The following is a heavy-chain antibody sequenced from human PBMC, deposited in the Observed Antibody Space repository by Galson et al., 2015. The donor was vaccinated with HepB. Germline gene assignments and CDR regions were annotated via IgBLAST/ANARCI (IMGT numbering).Heavy chain of an antibody. J-gene: IGHJ6*03. CDR3: AQFDLGLRFSEGPSRRSHYYMDV. D-gene: IGHD3-3*01. V-gene: IGHV2-5*02. CDR2: IYWDDDK. Sequence: PALVKPTQTLTLTCTFSGFSLSTTGVGVGWIRQPPGKGLEWPALIYWDDDKRYTSSLRSRLTITKDTSKNQVVLTVTKMDPVDTATYYCAQFDLGLRFSEGPSRRSHYYMDVWGKGTTVTVSS. CDR1: GFSLSTTGVG.